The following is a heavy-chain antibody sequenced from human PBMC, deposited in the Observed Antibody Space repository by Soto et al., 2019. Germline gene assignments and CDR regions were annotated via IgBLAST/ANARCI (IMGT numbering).Heavy chain of an antibody. CDR3: ARLAPEESLLFFSSSDHRGLLAF. J-gene: IGHJ1*01. Sequence: GESRKISWNGSGDALTKFWIGWVRQMPGTGLEWMGIIYPADSDTRYSPSFQGQVTISADKSISTAYLQWSGLKASDTAMCFCARLAPEESLLFFSSSDHRGLLAFRGQGSPVPGSA. CDR1: GDALTKFW. V-gene: IGHV5-51*01. D-gene: IGHD3-3*01. CDR2: IYPADSDT.